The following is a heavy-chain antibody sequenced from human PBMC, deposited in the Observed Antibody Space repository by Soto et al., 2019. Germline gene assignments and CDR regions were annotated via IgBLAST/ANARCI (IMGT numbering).Heavy chain of an antibody. Sequence: GGSLRLSCAASGFTFSSYSMNWVRQAPGKGLEWVAVIWYDGSNKYYADSVKGRFTISRDNSKNTLYLQMNSLRAEDTAVYYCARESPTIFFDYWGQGTLVTVSS. CDR3: ARESPTIFFDY. V-gene: IGHV3-33*08. J-gene: IGHJ4*02. CDR1: GFTFSSYS. D-gene: IGHD3-9*01. CDR2: IWYDGSNK.